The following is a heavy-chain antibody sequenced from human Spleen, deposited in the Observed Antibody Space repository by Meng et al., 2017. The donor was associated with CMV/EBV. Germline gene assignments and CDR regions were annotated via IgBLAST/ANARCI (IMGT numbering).Heavy chain of an antibody. Sequence: YAITWGRQAPGQGLEWMGGIVPILASTNYAQEFQGRVTITADRSTSITYMELSSLGYEDTAIYYCARGFRQTYPRDTVRNFYYYDMDVWGQGTMVTVSS. V-gene: IGHV1-69*10. D-gene: IGHD2-15*01. J-gene: IGHJ6*02. CDR1: YA. CDR3: ARGFRQTYPRDTVRNFYYYDMDV. CDR2: IVPILAST.